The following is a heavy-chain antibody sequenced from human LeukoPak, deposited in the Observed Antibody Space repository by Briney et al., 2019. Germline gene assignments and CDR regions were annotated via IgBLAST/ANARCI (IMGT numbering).Heavy chain of an antibody. J-gene: IGHJ4*02. CDR1: GYSFTSYW. D-gene: IGHD5-24*01. V-gene: IGHV5-51*01. CDR2: IYPGDSDT. Sequence: GESLKISCKGSGYSFTSYWIGWVRQMPGKGLEWMGIIYPGDSDTRYSPSFQGQVTISADKSISTAYLQWSSLKAADTAMYYCARVEMATTTGFDYWGQGTMVTVSS. CDR3: ARVEMATTTGFDY.